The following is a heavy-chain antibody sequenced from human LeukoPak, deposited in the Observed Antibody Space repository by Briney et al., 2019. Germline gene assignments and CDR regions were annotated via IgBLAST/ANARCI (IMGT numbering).Heavy chain of an antibody. V-gene: IGHV3-15*01. J-gene: IGHJ4*02. CDR1: VFTISKAR. Sequence: GGSLRLSRADSVFTISKARICWGSQAPGQGLEWVGRIKSKTDGETTDYAAPVKGRFTISRDDSKNTLYPHMNSLKTEDTAVYYFSTVVRAYVYGELFDYWGQGTLVTVSS. CDR3: STVVRAYVYGELFDY. D-gene: IGHD1-7*01. CDR2: IKSKTDGETT.